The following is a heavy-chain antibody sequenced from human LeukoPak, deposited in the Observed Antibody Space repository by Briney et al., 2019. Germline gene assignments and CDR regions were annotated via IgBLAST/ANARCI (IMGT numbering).Heavy chain of an antibody. J-gene: IGHJ4*02. Sequence: GGSLRLSCAASGFTFSTYAMTWVRQAPGKGLEWVSLISGTGGSTYYADSVKGRFTISRDNSKNTLYLQMNSLRAEDTAVYYCARLDASGLDYWGQGTLVTVSP. CDR2: ISGTGGST. CDR3: ARLDASGLDY. CDR1: GFTFSTYA. V-gene: IGHV3-23*01. D-gene: IGHD6-19*01.